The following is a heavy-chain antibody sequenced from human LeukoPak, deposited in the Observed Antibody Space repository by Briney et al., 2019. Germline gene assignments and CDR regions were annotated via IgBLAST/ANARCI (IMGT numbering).Heavy chain of an antibody. CDR2: MNPNSGNT. CDR3: ARATRRTGYSSSSAMYYFDY. J-gene: IGHJ4*02. CDR1: GYTFTSYD. Sequence: EASVKVSCKASGYTFTSYDINWVRQATGQGLEWMGWMNPNSGNTGYAQKFQGRVTMTRNTSISTAYMELGSLRSEDTAVYYCARATRRTGYSSSSAMYYFDYWGQGTLVTVSS. V-gene: IGHV1-8*01. D-gene: IGHD6-13*01.